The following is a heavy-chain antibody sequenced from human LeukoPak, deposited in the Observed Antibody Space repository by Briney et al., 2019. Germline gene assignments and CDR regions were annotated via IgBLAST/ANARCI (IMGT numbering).Heavy chain of an antibody. D-gene: IGHD1-14*01. CDR2: IYHSGST. Sequence: PSETLSLTCTVSGGSISSGGYYWSWIRQPPGKGMELIGYIYHSGSTYYNPSLKSRVTISIDTSENQFSLKLSSVTAADTAVYYCARVASNLFDYWGQGTLVTVSS. V-gene: IGHV4-30-2*01. J-gene: IGHJ4*02. CDR1: GGSISSGGYY. CDR3: ARVASNLFDY.